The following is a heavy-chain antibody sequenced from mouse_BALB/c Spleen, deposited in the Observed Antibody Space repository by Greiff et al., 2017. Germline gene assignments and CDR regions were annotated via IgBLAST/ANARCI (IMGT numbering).Heavy chain of an antibody. D-gene: IGHD1-1*01. J-gene: IGHJ4*01. Sequence: QVQLQQPGAELVKPGASVKLSCKASGYTFTSYWMHWVKQRPGRGLEWIGRIDPNSGGTKYNEKFKSKATLTVDKPSSTAYMQLSSLTSEDSAVYYCTRGIITTVAYYYAMDYWGQGTSVTVSS. CDR1: GYTFTSYW. CDR3: TRGIITTVAYYYAMDY. CDR2: IDPNSGGT. V-gene: IGHV1-62-3*01.